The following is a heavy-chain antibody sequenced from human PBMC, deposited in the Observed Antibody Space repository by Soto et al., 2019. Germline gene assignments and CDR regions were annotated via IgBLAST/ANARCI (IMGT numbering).Heavy chain of an antibody. J-gene: IGHJ4*02. CDR2: ISSSSSTI. D-gene: IGHD6-19*01. CDR1: GFTFSSYS. V-gene: IGHV3-48*02. Sequence: GGSLRLSCAASGFTFSSYSMNWVRQAPGKGLEWVSHISSSSSTIYYADSVKGRFTISRDNAKNSLYLQMNSLRDEDTAVYYCASGIAVAGKRPGYWGQRTLVTVSS. CDR3: ASGIAVAGKRPGY.